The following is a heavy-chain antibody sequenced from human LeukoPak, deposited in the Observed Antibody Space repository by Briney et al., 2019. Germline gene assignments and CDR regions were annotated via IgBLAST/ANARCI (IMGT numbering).Heavy chain of an antibody. Sequence: GGSLRLSCAASGFTFSSYEMTWVRQAPGKGLEWVSGISGSADSTYYADSVKGRFTISRDNSKNTLYLQMNSLRAEDTAVYYCAKVAYSSPEDVWGKGTTVTVSS. J-gene: IGHJ6*04. CDR3: AKVAYSSPEDV. V-gene: IGHV3-23*01. CDR1: GFTFSSYE. D-gene: IGHD6-19*01. CDR2: ISGSADST.